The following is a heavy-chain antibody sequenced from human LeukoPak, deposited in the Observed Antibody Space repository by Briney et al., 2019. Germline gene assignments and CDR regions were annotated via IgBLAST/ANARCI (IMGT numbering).Heavy chain of an antibody. CDR3: ACGSGPYYYYYYMDV. Sequence: SVKVSCKASGGTFSSYAISWVRQAPGQGLEWMGGIIPIFGTANYAQKFQGRVTITTDEFTSTAYMELSSLTSEDTAVYYCACGSGPYYYYYYMDVWGKGTTVTVSS. V-gene: IGHV1-69*05. J-gene: IGHJ6*03. CDR1: GGTFSSYA. CDR2: IIPIFGTA. D-gene: IGHD5-12*01.